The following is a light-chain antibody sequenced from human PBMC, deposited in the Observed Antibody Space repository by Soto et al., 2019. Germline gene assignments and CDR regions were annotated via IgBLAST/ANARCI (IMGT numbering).Light chain of an antibody. V-gene: IGLV2-14*01. CDR2: DVT. J-gene: IGLJ1*01. CDR3: NSYRSTSARYV. CDR1: NIEVGGYNY. Sequence: QSALTQPASVSGSPGQSITISCTGTNIEVGGYNYVSWYQQHPGKAPRLIISDVTNRPSGVSNRFSGSKSGNTASLTISGLQAEDEADYYCNSYRSTSARYVFGTGTKVTVL.